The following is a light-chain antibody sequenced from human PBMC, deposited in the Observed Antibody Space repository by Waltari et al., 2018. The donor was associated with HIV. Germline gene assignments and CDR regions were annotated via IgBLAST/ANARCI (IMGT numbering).Light chain of an antibody. CDR3: SSYTSSSPLV. V-gene: IGLV2-14*03. CDR1: SRDVGGSNY. J-gene: IGLJ2*01. Sequence: QSALTQPAPVSGSPGQSITIPCTGTSRDVGGSNYVSWYHQHPGKAPKLPIYDVSNRPSGVSNRFSGSKSGNTASLTISGLQAEDEADYYCSSYTSSSPLVFGGGTKLTVL. CDR2: DVS.